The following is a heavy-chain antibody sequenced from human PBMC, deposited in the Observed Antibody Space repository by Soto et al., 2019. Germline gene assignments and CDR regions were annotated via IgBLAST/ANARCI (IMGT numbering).Heavy chain of an antibody. CDR3: ARKAWVRFDQ. D-gene: IGHD7-27*01. Sequence: PSETLSLTCAVSGDSISSSVWWTWVRQPPGKGLEWIGEVFHTGDTYFNPSLRSRVAMSVDKSTNEFSLKVTSVTAADTAIYYCARKAWVRFDQWGQGALVTVSS. J-gene: IGHJ4*02. V-gene: IGHV4-4*02. CDR2: VFHTGDT. CDR1: GDSISSSVW.